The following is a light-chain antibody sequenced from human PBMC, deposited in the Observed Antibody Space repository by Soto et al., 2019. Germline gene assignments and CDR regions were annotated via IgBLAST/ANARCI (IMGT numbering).Light chain of an antibody. CDR1: QSVSSN. CDR2: GAS. J-gene: IGKJ1*01. CDR3: QQYNNWPPVT. Sequence: EIVMTQSPATLSVSPGERATLSCRASQSVSSNLAWYQQKPGQAPRLLIYGASTRATGIPARFSGSGSGTDSTLTISSLQSEDFAVYYCQQYNNWPPVTFGQGTKVEIK. V-gene: IGKV3-15*01.